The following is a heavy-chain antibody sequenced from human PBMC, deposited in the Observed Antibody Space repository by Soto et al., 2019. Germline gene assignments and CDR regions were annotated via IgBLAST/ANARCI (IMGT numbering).Heavy chain of an antibody. V-gene: IGHV3-23*01. J-gene: IGHJ5*02. D-gene: IGHD1-1*01. CDR3: AKDFETGTSPGNWFDP. CDR1: GFTFSSYA. Sequence: PGGSLRLSCAASGFTFSSYAMSWVRQAPGKGLEWVSAISGSGGSTYYADSVKGRFTISRDNSKNTLYLQMNSLRAEDTAVYYCAKDFETGTSPGNWFDPWGQGTLVTVSS. CDR2: ISGSGGST.